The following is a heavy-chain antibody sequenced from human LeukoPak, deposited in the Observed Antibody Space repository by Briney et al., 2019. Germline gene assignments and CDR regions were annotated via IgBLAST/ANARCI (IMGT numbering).Heavy chain of an antibody. V-gene: IGHV4-34*01. CDR2: INHSGST. CDR3: ARAKVGATLGPVDY. D-gene: IGHD1-26*01. CDR1: GGSFSGYS. Sequence: SETLSLTCAVYGGSFSGYSWSWIRQPPGKGLEWIGEINHSGSTNYNPSLKSRVTISVDTSKNHFSLKLSSVTAADTAVYYCARAKVGATLGPVDYWGQGTLVTVSS. J-gene: IGHJ4*02.